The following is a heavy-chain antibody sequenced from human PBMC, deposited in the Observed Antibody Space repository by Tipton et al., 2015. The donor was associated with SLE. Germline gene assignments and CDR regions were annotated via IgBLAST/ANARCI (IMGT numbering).Heavy chain of an antibody. J-gene: IGHJ2*01. Sequence: TLSLTCTVSGGSISSGSYYWSWIRQPAGKGLEWIGRIYTSGSTNYNPSLKSRVTISVDTSKNQFSLKLSSVTAADTAVYYCARDRVTGVYWYFDLWGRGTLVTVPS. CDR3: ARDRVTGVYWYFDL. CDR1: GGSISSGSYY. V-gene: IGHV4-61*02. CDR2: IYTSGST. D-gene: IGHD7-27*01.